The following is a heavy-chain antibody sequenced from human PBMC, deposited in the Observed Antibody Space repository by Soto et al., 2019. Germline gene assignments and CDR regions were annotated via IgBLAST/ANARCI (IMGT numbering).Heavy chain of an antibody. D-gene: IGHD2-8*02. J-gene: IGHJ4*02. Sequence: PSETLSLTCAVCGGSFTGNYWTWIRQPPGTGLEWIGEINHSGSTNYNPSLTSRVTISVHTSKNQFSLKLTSVTAADTAVYYCARHKITGPFDSWGQGTLVTVSS. CDR3: ARHKITGPFDS. CDR2: INHSGST. CDR1: GGSFTGNY. V-gene: IGHV4-34*01.